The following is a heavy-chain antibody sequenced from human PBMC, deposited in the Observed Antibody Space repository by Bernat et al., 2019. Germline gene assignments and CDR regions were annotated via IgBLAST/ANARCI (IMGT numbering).Heavy chain of an antibody. D-gene: IGHD2-2*01. CDR1: GGSISSGGYY. CDR2: IHYSGSS. V-gene: IGHV4-31*03. CDR3: ARGGYYIGTSCYFFDY. Sequence: QVQLQESGPGLVKPSQTLSLTCTVSGGSISSGGYYWSWIRQHPGKGLEWIGYIHYSGSSYYNPSLKSRVTMSVDTSKNQFSLKLSAVTAADTAVYYCARGGYYIGTSCYFFDYWGQGTLVTVSS. J-gene: IGHJ4*02.